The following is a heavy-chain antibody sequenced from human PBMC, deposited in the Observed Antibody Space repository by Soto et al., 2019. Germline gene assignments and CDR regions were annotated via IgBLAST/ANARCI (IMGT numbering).Heavy chain of an antibody. CDR1: GFTVNNNY. D-gene: IGHD2-15*01. Sequence: PGGSLRLSCAASGFTVNNNYMSWVRQAPGKGLEWVSVIYSGGSTYYADSVKGRFIISRDDSKNTLFLQMNSLRAEDTAVYYCATAKLLLPWLFDYWGQGTLVTVSS. V-gene: IGHV3-66*01. CDR2: IYSGGST. J-gene: IGHJ4*02. CDR3: ATAKLLLPWLFDY.